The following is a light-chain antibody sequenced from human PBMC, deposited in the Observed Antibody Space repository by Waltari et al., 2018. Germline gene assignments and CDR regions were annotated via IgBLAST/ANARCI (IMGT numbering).Light chain of an antibody. CDR3: SSYRSSSTLVV. V-gene: IGLV2-14*03. J-gene: IGLJ2*01. Sequence: YQQYPGRLPKLLIYDVTNRPSGVSNRFSGSKSGSTASLTISGLQAEDEADYYFSSYRSSSTLVVFGGGTKLIVL. CDR2: DVT.